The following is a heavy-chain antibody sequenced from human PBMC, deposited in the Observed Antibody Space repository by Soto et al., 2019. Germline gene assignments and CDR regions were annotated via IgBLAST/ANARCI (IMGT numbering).Heavy chain of an antibody. J-gene: IGHJ4*02. Sequence: EVQLVESGGGLVQPGGSLRLSCAASAFTFSGHWMSWVRQAPGKGLEWVANIKQDGSEKYYVDSVKGRCTISRDNAKSSLYLQMDSLRDEDTAVYYCARYWGSGGSCYDYWGQGTLVTVSS. CDR3: ARYWGSGGSCYDY. CDR1: AFTFSGHW. D-gene: IGHD2-15*01. V-gene: IGHV3-7*02. CDR2: IKQDGSEK.